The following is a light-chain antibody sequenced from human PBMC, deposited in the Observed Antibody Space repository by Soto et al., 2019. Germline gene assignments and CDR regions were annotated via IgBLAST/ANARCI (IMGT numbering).Light chain of an antibody. CDR3: QQRGIWPLT. CDR2: DAS. CDR1: QNVGSY. Sequence: EIVLTQSPATLSLSPGERATLSCRASQNVGSYLAWYQQKPGQAPMLLIYDASNRATGIPARFSGSGSGTDFTLTIPSLEPEDFAVYSCQQRGIWPLTFGGGTKLEIK. V-gene: IGKV3-11*01. J-gene: IGKJ4*01.